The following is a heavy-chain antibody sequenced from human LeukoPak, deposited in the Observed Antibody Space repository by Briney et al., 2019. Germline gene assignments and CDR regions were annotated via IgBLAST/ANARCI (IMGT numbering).Heavy chain of an antibody. V-gene: IGHV3-23*01. J-gene: IGHJ5*02. CDR2: ISGSSGTT. CDR1: GFTLTNYG. D-gene: IGHD2-2*01. CDR3: AGYCSTTSCYSSPNWFDP. Sequence: GGSLRLSCAASGFTLTNYGMSWVRQAPGKGLEWVSAISGSSGTTYYADSVEGRFIISRDNSKNMLYLQMNSLRAEDTAVYYCAGYCSTTSCYSSPNWFDPWGQGTLVTVSS.